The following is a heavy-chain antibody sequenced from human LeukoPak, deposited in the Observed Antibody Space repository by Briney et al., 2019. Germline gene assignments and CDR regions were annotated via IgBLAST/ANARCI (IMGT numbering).Heavy chain of an antibody. CDR2: ISGSGGST. CDR1: GFTFSSYA. Sequence: GGSLRLSCAASGFTFSSYAMSWVRQAPGKGLEWVSAISGSGGSTYYADSVKGRFTISRDNSKNTLYLQMNSLRAEDTAVYYCARDAKYYDILTGYYKGAFDIWGQGTMVTVSS. V-gene: IGHV3-23*01. D-gene: IGHD3-9*01. CDR3: ARDAKYYDILTGYYKGAFDI. J-gene: IGHJ3*02.